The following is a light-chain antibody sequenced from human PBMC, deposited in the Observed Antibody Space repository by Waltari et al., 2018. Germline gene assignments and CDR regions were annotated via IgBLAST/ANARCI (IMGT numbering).Light chain of an antibody. CDR2: WAS. CDR3: QQYYSTLYT. V-gene: IGKV4-1*01. Sequence: DIVMTQSPDSLAVSLGERATINCKSSQSVLYSSNNKNYLAWYQQKPGQRPKLLIYWASTRESGVPDRVSGSGSGTDFTLTISSLQAEDVAVYYCQQYYSTLYTFGQGTKLEIK. J-gene: IGKJ2*01. CDR1: QSVLYSSNNKNY.